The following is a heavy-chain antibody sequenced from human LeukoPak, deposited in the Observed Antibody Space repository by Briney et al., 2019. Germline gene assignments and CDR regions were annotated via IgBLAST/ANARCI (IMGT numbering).Heavy chain of an antibody. CDR1: GFTFSNYA. CDR3: ARGGLTTGTTDLFDY. V-gene: IGHV3-53*01. Sequence: GGSLRLSCAASGFTFSNYAMSWVRQAPGKGLEWVSVIYSGGSTYYADSVKGRFTISRDNSKNTLYLQMNSLRAEDTAVYYCARGGLTTGTTDLFDYWGQGTLVTVSS. CDR2: IYSGGST. D-gene: IGHD1-1*01. J-gene: IGHJ4*02.